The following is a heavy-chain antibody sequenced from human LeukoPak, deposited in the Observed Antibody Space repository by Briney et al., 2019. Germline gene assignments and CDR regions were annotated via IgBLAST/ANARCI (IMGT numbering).Heavy chain of an antibody. J-gene: IGHJ4*02. V-gene: IGHV1-2*02. CDR1: GYTFTDYY. Sequence: ASVKVSCKASGYTFTDYYMHWVRRAPGQGLEWMAWINPNGGGTNYAQQFRGRVTMTRDTSIRTAYMELSSLRSDDTAVYYCARGMTAVTGDFDYWGQGTLVTVSS. CDR3: ARGMTAVTGDFDY. D-gene: IGHD4-17*01. CDR2: INPNGGGT.